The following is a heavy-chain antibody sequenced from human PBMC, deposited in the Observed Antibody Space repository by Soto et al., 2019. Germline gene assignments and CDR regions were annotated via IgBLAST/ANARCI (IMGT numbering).Heavy chain of an antibody. CDR2: IYYNDDR. V-gene: IGHV2-5*01. Sequence: QITLQESGPTLVKPTQTLTLTCTFSGFSFTTAGVAVAWIRQTPGGALEWLTLIYYNDDRRFSPSLKTRLTITGDTSKNQVVLSLTNVDPGDTATYFCAHSDGGYKIIYFDFWGQGIQVTVSS. CDR3: AHSDGGYKIIYFDF. D-gene: IGHD5-12*01. J-gene: IGHJ4*02. CDR1: GFSFTTAGVA.